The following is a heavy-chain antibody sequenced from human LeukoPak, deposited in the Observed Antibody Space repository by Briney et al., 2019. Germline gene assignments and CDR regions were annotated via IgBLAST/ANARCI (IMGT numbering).Heavy chain of an antibody. CDR1: GFTFSNYA. J-gene: IGHJ4*02. CDR2: ISGRAVTT. V-gene: IGHV3-23*01. Sequence: GGSLRLSCAASGFTFSNYAMSWVRQAPGKGLEWVSVISGRAVTTFYADSVKGRFTISRDNSKNTLYLQMNSLRAEDTAVYYCARSWAYYDSSGYYYAPFDYWGQGTLVTVSS. CDR3: ARSWAYYDSSGYYYAPFDY. D-gene: IGHD3-22*01.